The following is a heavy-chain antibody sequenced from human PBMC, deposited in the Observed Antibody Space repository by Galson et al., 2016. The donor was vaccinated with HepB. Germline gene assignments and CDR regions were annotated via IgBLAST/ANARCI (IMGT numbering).Heavy chain of an antibody. CDR1: GYTFSGYG. Sequence: QSGAEVKKPGESLRISCKASGYTFSGYGIHWVRQAPGQRLEWMGWINVDNGKTRSSQGRGTMTSDTSARTVYLELSSLRPEDTALYYCTTAGPTEGDGYNQPFSSWGQGTLVTVSS. J-gene: IGHJ5*02. V-gene: IGHV1-3*01. D-gene: IGHD5-24*01. CDR3: TTAGPTEGDGYNQPFSS. CDR2: INVDNGKT.